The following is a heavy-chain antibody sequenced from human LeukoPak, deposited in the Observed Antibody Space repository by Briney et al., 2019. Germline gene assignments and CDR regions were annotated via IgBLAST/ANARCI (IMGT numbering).Heavy chain of an antibody. Sequence: ASVKVSCKSSGYTFTSYYTYWVRQAPGQGLEWMGIINPSGGSTSYAQKFQGRVTMTRDTSTSTVYMELSSLRSEDTAVYYCARDSGMVRGTVDYWGQGTLVTVSS. CDR1: GYTFTSYY. V-gene: IGHV1-46*01. CDR2: INPSGGST. J-gene: IGHJ4*02. CDR3: ARDSGMVRGTVDY. D-gene: IGHD3-10*01.